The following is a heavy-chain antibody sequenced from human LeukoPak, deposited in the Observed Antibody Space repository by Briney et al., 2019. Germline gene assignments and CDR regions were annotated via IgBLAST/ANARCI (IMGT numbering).Heavy chain of an antibody. CDR2: INSDGSST. Sequence: AGGSLRLSCATSGFTFSSYWMHWVRQAPGKGLVWVSRINSDGSSTSYADSVKGRFTISRDNAKNSLYLQMNSLRAEDTAVYYCAREGSWDSSGPNAFDIWGQGTMVTVSS. CDR1: GFTFSSYW. D-gene: IGHD3-22*01. V-gene: IGHV3-74*01. J-gene: IGHJ3*02. CDR3: AREGSWDSSGPNAFDI.